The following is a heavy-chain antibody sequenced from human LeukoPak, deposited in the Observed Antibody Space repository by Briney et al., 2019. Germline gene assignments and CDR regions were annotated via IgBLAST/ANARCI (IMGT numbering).Heavy chain of an antibody. V-gene: IGHV4-34*01. CDR1: GGSFSGCY. CDR3: ARTGPLWTFGGVIGYYFDY. J-gene: IGHJ4*02. D-gene: IGHD3-16*01. Sequence: SETLSLTCAVYGGSFSGCYWSWIRQPPGKGLEWIGEINHSGSTNYNPSLKSRVTISVDTSKNQFSLKLSSVTAADTAVYYCARTGPLWTFGGVIGYYFDYWGQGTLVTVSS. CDR2: INHSGST.